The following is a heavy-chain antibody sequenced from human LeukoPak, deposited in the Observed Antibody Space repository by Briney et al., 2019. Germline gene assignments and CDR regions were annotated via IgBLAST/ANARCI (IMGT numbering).Heavy chain of an antibody. CDR1: GFTFSNYW. J-gene: IGHJ4*02. CDR2: IREDGSEK. CDR3: ASGRQLGY. Sequence: GGSLRLSCAASGFTFSNYWMSWVRQAPGKGLEWVANIREDGSEKYYVDSVKGRLTISRDNARNSLYLQMNSLRAEDTAVYYCASGRQLGYWGQGTLVTVSS. D-gene: IGHD6-13*01. V-gene: IGHV3-7*01.